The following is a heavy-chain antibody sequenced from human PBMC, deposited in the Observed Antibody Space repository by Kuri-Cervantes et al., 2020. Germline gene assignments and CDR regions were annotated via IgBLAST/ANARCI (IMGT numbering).Heavy chain of an antibody. Sequence: KVSCKASGYTFTSHWIGWVRQMPGKGLEWMGVIYPGDSHTRYSPSSQGQVTISADKSVSTAYLQWNSLKASDTAIYYCARGGGHNMMGKAFDIWGQGTVVTVSS. J-gene: IGHJ3*02. CDR1: GYTFTSHW. D-gene: IGHD3-16*01. CDR2: IYPGDSHT. V-gene: IGHV5-51*01. CDR3: ARGGGHNMMGKAFDI.